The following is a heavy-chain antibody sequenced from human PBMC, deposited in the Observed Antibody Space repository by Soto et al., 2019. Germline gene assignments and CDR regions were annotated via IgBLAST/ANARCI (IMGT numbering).Heavy chain of an antibody. CDR3: ARVGAYYDILTGYYNKGLHLDY. D-gene: IGHD3-9*01. V-gene: IGHV4-4*02. CDR1: SGSISSSNW. CDR2: IYHSGST. J-gene: IGHJ4*02. Sequence: LSLTCAVSSGSISSSNWWSWVRQPPGKGLEWIGEIYHSGSTNYNPSLKSRVTISVDKSKNQFSLKLSSVTAADTAVYYCARVGAYYDILTGYYNKGLHLDYWGQGTLVTVSS.